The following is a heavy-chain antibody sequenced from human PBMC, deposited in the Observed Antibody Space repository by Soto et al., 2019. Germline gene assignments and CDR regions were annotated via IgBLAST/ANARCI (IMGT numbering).Heavy chain of an antibody. Sequence: GGSLRLSCAASGFTFSSYWMHWVRQAPGKGLVWVSRINSDGSSTSYADSVKGRFTISRDNAKNTLYLQMNSLRAEDTAVYYCARDPPGASIAAPQGYMDVWGKGTTVTVSS. J-gene: IGHJ6*03. CDR1: GFTFSSYW. V-gene: IGHV3-74*01. CDR3: ARDPPGASIAAPQGYMDV. D-gene: IGHD6-6*01. CDR2: INSDGSST.